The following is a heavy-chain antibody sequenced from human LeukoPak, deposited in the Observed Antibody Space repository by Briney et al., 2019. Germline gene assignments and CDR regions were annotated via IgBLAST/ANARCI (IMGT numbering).Heavy chain of an antibody. V-gene: IGHV4-59*01. J-gene: IGHJ4*02. Sequence: SETLSLTCTVSGGSISNYYWSWIRQPPGKGLEWIGYIYSIGSTNYNPSLKNRVTISVDTSKNQFSLKLGSVTAAVTAVYYCAALNIATRPWCFDYWGQGALVTVSS. D-gene: IGHD6-6*01. CDR2: IYSIGST. CDR1: GGSISNYY. CDR3: AALNIATRPWCFDY.